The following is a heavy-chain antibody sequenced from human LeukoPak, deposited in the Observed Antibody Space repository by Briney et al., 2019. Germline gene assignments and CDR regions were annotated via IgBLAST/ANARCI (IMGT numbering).Heavy chain of an antibody. CDR1: GFTFSSHP. J-gene: IGHJ3*02. D-gene: IGHD2-8*01. CDR2: IANDGRFT. Sequence: PGGSLRLSCAASGFTFSSHPMNWVRQAPGKGLEWVAVIANDGRFTHYADSVKGRFTIPRGNSKSTLEMQMNSLRAEDTALYYCVEEANGFDMWGLGTMVTVSS. CDR3: VEEANGFDM. V-gene: IGHV3-30*04.